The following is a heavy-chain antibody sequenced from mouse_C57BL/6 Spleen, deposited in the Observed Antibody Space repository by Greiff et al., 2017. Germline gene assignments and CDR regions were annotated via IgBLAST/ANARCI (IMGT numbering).Heavy chain of an antibody. Sequence: QVQLQQPGTELVKPGASVKLSCKASGYTFTSYWMHWVKQRPGQGLEWIGNINPSNGGTNYNEKFKSKATLTVDKSSSTAYMQLSSLTSEDSAVYYGARKGDWDVGYYAMDYWGQGTSVTVSS. V-gene: IGHV1-53*01. D-gene: IGHD4-1*01. CDR1: GYTFTSYW. J-gene: IGHJ4*01. CDR3: ARKGDWDVGYYAMDY. CDR2: INPSNGGT.